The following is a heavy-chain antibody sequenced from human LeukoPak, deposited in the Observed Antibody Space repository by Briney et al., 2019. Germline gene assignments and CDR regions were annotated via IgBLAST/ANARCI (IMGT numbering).Heavy chain of an antibody. V-gene: IGHV4-39*01. CDR3: ARPQSTITGDFAY. CDR2: IYYSGST. Sequence: SETLSLTCTVSGGSISSSSYYWGWIRQPPGKGLEWIGSIYYSGSTYYNPSLKSRVTISVDTSKNQISLKLSSVTAADTAVYYCARPQSTITGDFAYWGQGSLVTVS. CDR1: GGSISSSSYY. J-gene: IGHJ4*02. D-gene: IGHD4-11*01.